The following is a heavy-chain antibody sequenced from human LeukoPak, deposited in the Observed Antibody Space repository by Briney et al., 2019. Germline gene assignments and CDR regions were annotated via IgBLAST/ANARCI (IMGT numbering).Heavy chain of an antibody. CDR1: GFTFSSYW. J-gene: IGHJ4*02. Sequence: GGPLRLSCAASGFTFSSYWMHWVRHAPGKGLVWVSSINSDGSSTSYADSVKGRFTISRDNAKNTLYLQMNSLRAEDTAVYYCARVGVRRLWGQGTLVTVSS. CDR2: INSDGSST. D-gene: IGHD1-26*01. V-gene: IGHV3-74*01. CDR3: ARVGVRRL.